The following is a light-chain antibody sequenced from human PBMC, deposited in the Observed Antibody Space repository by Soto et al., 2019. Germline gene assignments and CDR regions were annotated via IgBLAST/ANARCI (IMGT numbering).Light chain of an antibody. Sequence: EIVLTQSPVALSFTPVERATVSCTAGQSVSSSYLALYQQKPGQAPRLLIYGASSRATGIPDRFGGSGSGTDFTLTISRLEPEDFAVYCGPQYGSSPPFTFGPGTKVDIK. CDR2: GAS. CDR1: QSVSSSY. V-gene: IGKV3-20*01. CDR3: PQYGSSPPFT. J-gene: IGKJ3*01.